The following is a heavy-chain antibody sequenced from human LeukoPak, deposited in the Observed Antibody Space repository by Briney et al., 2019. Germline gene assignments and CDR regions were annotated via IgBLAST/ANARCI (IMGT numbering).Heavy chain of an antibody. CDR3: ARHSRHCTDGTCYNRWFDP. J-gene: IGHJ5*02. CDR2: IYYTGTT. D-gene: IGHD2-15*01. Sequence: KPSETLSLTCTVSGDSISSSVYYWSWIRQPPGKGLEWIGYIYYTGTTNYNPSLKSRVTISVDTSKNQFSLQLSSVTAADTAVYYCARHSRHCTDGTCYNRWFDPWGQGTLVTVSS. V-gene: IGHV4-61*05. CDR1: GDSISSSVYY.